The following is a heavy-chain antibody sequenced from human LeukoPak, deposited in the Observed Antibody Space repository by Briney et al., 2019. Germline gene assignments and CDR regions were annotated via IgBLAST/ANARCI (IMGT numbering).Heavy chain of an antibody. CDR1: GGSFNDYY. CDR3: ARISGAIGRNVQAFDI. D-gene: IGHD1/OR15-1a*01. CDR2: LSERGST. J-gene: IGHJ3*02. Sequence: PSETLSLTCAVYGGSFNDYYWSWIRQSPGKGLEWIGELSERGSTNFNPSLKGRVSISVDTSKKQFSLRLNPVTAADTAVYYCARISGAIGRNVQAFDIWGQGTLVIVSS. V-gene: IGHV4-34*01.